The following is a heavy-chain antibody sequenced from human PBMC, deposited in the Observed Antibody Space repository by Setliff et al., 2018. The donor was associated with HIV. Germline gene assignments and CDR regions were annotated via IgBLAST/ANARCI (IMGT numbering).Heavy chain of an antibody. CDR1: GFTFSRYC. V-gene: IGHV3-21*01. Sequence: PGGSLRLSCATSGFTFSRYCMNWVRQAPGKGLEWISSISWRSTYIYYSDSVKGRFTISRDDAEKSLFLQLDSLRDEDTAVYYCSMSHGIGNYYMDGWGPGTTVTVSS. CDR2: ISWRSTYI. J-gene: IGHJ6*03. D-gene: IGHD2-15*01. CDR3: SMSHGIGNYYMDG.